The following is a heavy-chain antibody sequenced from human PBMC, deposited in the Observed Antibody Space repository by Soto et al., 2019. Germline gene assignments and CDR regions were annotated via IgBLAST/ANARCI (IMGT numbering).Heavy chain of an antibody. CDR3: ARHGSTWQRKWFEP. Sequence: PGESLKISCKGSGYSFTSYWIGWVRQMPGKGLEWMGIIYPGDSCTRYSPSFQGQVTISADKSITTAYLPWSSLKASETAMYYCARHGSTWQRKWFEPWGQGTLVTVSS. V-gene: IGHV5-51*01. J-gene: IGHJ5*02. D-gene: IGHD3-10*01. CDR1: GYSFTSYW. CDR2: IYPGDSCT.